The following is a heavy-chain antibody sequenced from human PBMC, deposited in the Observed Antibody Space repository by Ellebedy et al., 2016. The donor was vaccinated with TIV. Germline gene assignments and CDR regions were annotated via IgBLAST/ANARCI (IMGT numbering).Heavy chain of an antibody. V-gene: IGHV3-23*01. CDR2: ISSTGSRT. D-gene: IGHD3-22*01. CDR1: GFSFNNYA. J-gene: IGHJ4*02. Sequence: GESLKISCAAPGFSFNNYAMSWVRQAPWKGLEWVSTISSTGSRTYYADSVEGRFIISRDNSKKTLYLQMNSLRAEDTAVYYCAKGRGGGSDSSAPRYYFDYWGLGTLVTVSS. CDR3: AKGRGGGSDSSAPRYYFDY.